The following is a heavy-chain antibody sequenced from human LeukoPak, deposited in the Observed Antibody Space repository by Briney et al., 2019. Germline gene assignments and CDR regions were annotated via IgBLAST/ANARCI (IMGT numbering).Heavy chain of an antibody. D-gene: IGHD6-13*01. Sequence: SETLSLTCTVSGGSIGSGAYYWTWIRQTAGKGLEWIGRIYSSGSTNYNPSLKSRVTMSVDTSKNQFSLNLSSVTAADTAVYYCARARLSSPIDYWGQGTLVTVSS. J-gene: IGHJ4*02. CDR1: GGSIGSGAYY. CDR2: IYSSGST. V-gene: IGHV4-61*02. CDR3: ARARLSSPIDY.